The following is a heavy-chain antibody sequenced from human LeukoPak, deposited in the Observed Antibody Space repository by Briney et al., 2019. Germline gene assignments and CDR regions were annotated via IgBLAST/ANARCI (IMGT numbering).Heavy chain of an antibody. V-gene: IGHV4-39*01. J-gene: IGHJ4*02. Sequence: SETLPLTCSVSGGSISSSSYYWGWIRLTPGKGLEWIGSINYSGGSYYNPSLKSRVTISVDTSKNQISLKLSSVIAADAALYYCTTQGTSDWNLIDYWGQGTLVTVSS. D-gene: IGHD1-1*01. CDR1: GGSISSSSYY. CDR2: INYSGGS. CDR3: TTQGTSDWNLIDY.